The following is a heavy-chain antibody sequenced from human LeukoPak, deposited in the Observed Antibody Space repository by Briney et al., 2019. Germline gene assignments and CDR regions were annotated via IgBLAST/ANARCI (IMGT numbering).Heavy chain of an antibody. CDR3: AKGGQQLVPYYFDY. CDR1: GFTFSSSA. CDR2: ISGTGGST. D-gene: IGHD6-13*01. Sequence: GGSLRLSCAASGFTFSSSAMSWVRQAPGKGLEWVSTISGTGGSTYYADSVKGRFTISRDNSKNTLYLQMNSLRAEDTAVYYCAKGGQQLVPYYFDYWGQGTLVTVSS. V-gene: IGHV3-23*01. J-gene: IGHJ4*02.